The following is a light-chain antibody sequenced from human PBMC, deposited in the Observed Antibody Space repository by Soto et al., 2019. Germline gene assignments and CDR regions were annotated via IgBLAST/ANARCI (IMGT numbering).Light chain of an antibody. V-gene: IGLV1-40*01. CDR1: SSNIGAGYD. J-gene: IGLJ1*01. Sequence: QSLLTQPPSVSGAPGQRVTISCTGSSSNIGAGYDVHWYQQRPGTAPRLLISDDINRPSGVPDRFSGSKSGTSASLAITGLQADDEADYYCQSYDTALGGSYGFGSGTKLTVL. CDR3: QSYDTALGGSYG. CDR2: DDI.